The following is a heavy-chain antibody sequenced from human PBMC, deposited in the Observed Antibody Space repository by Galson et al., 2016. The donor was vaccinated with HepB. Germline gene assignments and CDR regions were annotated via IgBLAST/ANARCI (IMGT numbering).Heavy chain of an antibody. CDR1: GFTFSSYS. D-gene: IGHD1-26*01. CDR2: ISSSSSYI. Sequence: SLRLSCAASGFTFSSYSMSWVRQAPGKGLEWVSPISSSSSYIYYADSVKGRFTISRDNAKNSLYLQMNSLRAEDTAVYYCARGDIVGAIFDYWGQGTLVTVSS. V-gene: IGHV3-21*01. J-gene: IGHJ4*02. CDR3: ARGDIVGAIFDY.